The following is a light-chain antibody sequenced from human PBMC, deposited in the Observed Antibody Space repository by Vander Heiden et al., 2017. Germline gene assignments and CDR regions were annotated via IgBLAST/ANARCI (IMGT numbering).Light chain of an antibody. V-gene: IGLV1-47*02. Sequence: QSVLTRPPSASGTPGQRVTIPCSGRSPNIGRNSVYWYQQLPGTAPKRLIYDNNQRPSGVPDRFSGSKSGTSASLAISGRRSEDEAEFYCAAWDDSLTAWVFGGGTKLTVL. J-gene: IGLJ3*02. CDR2: DNN. CDR3: AAWDDSLTAWV. CDR1: SPNIGRNS.